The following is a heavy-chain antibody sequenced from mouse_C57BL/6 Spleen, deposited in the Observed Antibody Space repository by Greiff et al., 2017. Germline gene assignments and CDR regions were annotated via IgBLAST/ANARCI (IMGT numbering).Heavy chain of an antibody. J-gene: IGHJ4*01. V-gene: IGHV1-54*01. CDR3: ARGESYYAMDY. CDR2: INPGSGGT. CDR1: GYAFTNYL. Sequence: QVQLQQSGAELVRPGTSVKVSCKASGYAFTNYLIEWVKQRPGQGLEWIGVINPGSGGTKYNEKFKGKATLTADKSSSTAYMQLSSLTSEDSAVYFCARGESYYAMDYWGQGTSVTVSS.